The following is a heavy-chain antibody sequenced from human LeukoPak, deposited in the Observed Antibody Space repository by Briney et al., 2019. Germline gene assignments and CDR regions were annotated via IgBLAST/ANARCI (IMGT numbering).Heavy chain of an antibody. V-gene: IGHV4-59*08. CDR2: IYYSGST. CDR1: GGSISSYY. D-gene: IGHD3-10*01. CDR3: ARQEYYGSGSYYNY. J-gene: IGHJ4*02. Sequence: PSETLSLTCTVSGGSISSYYWSWIRQPSGKGLEWIGYIYYSGSTNYNPSLKSRVTISVDTSKNQFSLKLSSVTAADTAVYYCARQEYYGSGSYYNYWGQGTLVTVSS.